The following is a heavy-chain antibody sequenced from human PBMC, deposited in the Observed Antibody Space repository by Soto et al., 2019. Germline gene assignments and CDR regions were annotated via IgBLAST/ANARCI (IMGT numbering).Heavy chain of an antibody. CDR3: ARGASFSSTSCYDNFHYGLAV. J-gene: IGHJ6*02. V-gene: IGHV1-18*01. D-gene: IGHD2-2*01. Sequence: ASVKVSCKASGYTFTNYGITWVRRDPGEGLEWMGWITASNGNANYAREIQGRLTLTRDTSTNTASMELRSLRSDDTAVYYCARGASFSSTSCYDNFHYGLAVWGQGTTVTVSS. CDR1: GYTFTNYG. CDR2: ITASNGNA.